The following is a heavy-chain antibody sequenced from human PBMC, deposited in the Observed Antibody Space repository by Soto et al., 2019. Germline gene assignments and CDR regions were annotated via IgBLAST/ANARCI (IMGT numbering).Heavy chain of an antibody. CDR2: IKQDGSEK. V-gene: IGHV3-7*01. CDR1: GFTFSSYW. Sequence: LRLSCAASGFTFSSYWMSWVRQAPGKGLEWVANIKQDGSEKYYVDSVKGRFTISRDNAKNSLYLQMNSLRAEDTAVYYCASSPPYSSSTRDYWGQGTLVTVSS. D-gene: IGHD6-6*01. J-gene: IGHJ4*02. CDR3: ASSPPYSSSTRDY.